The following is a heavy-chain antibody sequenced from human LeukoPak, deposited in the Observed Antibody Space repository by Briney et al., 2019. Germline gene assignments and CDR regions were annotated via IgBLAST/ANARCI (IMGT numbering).Heavy chain of an antibody. D-gene: IGHD3-22*01. V-gene: IGHV3-21*01. CDR2: ISSSSTYI. Sequence: GGSLRLSCAASGFIFSSYSMNWVRQAPGKGLEWVSSISSSSTYIYYADSVKGRFTISRDNAKNSLYLQMNSLRAEDTAVYYCARDPPSHYYDSSGYFDYWGQGTLVTVSS. CDR1: GFIFSSYS. J-gene: IGHJ4*02. CDR3: ARDPPSHYYDSSGYFDY.